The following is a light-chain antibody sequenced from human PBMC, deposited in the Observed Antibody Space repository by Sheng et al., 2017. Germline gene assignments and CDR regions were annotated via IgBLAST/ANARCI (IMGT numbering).Light chain of an antibody. CDR2: YAS. J-gene: IGKJ5*01. V-gene: IGKV3-15*01. CDR3: QQYNNGLS. CDR1: QIVGSN. Sequence: EIVLTQSPATLSLSPGERATLSCRASQIVGSNLAWYQQKPGQAPRLLIYYASTRATGIPARFSGSGSGTEFTLTISSLQSEDFAVYYCQQYNNGLSFGQGTRLEIK.